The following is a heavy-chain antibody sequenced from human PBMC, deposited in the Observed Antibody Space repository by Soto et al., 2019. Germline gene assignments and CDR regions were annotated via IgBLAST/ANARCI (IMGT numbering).Heavy chain of an antibody. CDR3: AKQRADFGSGSDTYYFDY. J-gene: IGHJ4*02. D-gene: IGHD3-10*01. CDR1: GVTFSTYA. CDR2: LTGSGGTT. V-gene: IGHV3-23*01. Sequence: GGSLRLSWIASGVTFSTYAMSWVRQGPGKGLEWVSGLTGSGGTTFYADSVKGRFTISRDNSNNTLYLEMNSLRAEDTAVYYCAKQRADFGSGSDTYYFDYWGQGTLVTVSS.